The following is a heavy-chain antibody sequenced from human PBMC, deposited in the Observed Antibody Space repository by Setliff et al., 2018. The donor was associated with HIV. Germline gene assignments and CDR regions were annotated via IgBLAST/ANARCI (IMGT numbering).Heavy chain of an antibody. Sequence: PSETLSLTCAVYNGSFSGNYWGWNRQPPGKGLEWIGEISHDGRTTYNPSLKGRVAMSVDTSKNQFSLKLSAVTAADTALYYCALLEVPVIAGTISPLWGQGSLVTVSS. V-gene: IGHV4-34*01. D-gene: IGHD3-10*01. J-gene: IGHJ1*01. CDR2: ISHDGRT. CDR1: NGSFSGNY. CDR3: ALLEVPVIAGTISPL.